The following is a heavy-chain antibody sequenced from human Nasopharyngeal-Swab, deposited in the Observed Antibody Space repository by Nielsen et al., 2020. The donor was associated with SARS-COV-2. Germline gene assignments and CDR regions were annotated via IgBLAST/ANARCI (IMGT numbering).Heavy chain of an antibody. V-gene: IGHV4-61*02. CDR3: ARMIFGVANAGIDV. D-gene: IGHD3-3*01. Sequence: WIRQPPGKGLEWIGRMHTSTTTSYNPSLKSRVTISVDKSKNQFSLKLSSVTAADMAVYYCARMIFGVANAGIDVWGQGATVTVSS. J-gene: IGHJ6*02. CDR2: MHTSTTT.